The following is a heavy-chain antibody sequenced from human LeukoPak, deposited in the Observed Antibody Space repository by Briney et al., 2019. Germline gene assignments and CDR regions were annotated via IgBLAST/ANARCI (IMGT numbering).Heavy chain of an antibody. D-gene: IGHD1-26*01. J-gene: IGHJ6*03. CDR2: ISYDGSNK. CDR1: GFTFSSYA. V-gene: IGHV3-30*01. Sequence: GGSLRLSCAASGFTFSSYAMHWVRQAPGKGLEWVAVISYDGSNKYYADSVKGRFTISRDNSKNTLYLQMNSLRAEDTAVYYCARDYPLSTWVLNYYMDVWGKGTMVTVSS. CDR3: ARDYPLSTWVLNYYMDV.